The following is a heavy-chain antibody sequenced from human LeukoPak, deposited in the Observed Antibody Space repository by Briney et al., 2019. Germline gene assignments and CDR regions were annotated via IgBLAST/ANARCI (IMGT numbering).Heavy chain of an antibody. CDR3: ARDPGVVAPYYFDY. Sequence: PSETLSLTCTVSGGSISSYYWSWIRQPPGKGLEWIGYIYYSGSTNYNPSLKSRVTISVDTSKNQFSPKLSSVTAADTAVYYCARDPGVVAPYYFDYWGQGTLVTVSS. V-gene: IGHV4-59*01. CDR1: GGSISSYY. D-gene: IGHD2-15*01. J-gene: IGHJ4*02. CDR2: IYYSGST.